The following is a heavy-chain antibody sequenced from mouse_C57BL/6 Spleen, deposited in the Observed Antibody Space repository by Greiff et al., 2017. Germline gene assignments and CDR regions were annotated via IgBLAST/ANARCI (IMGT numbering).Heavy chain of an antibody. J-gene: IGHJ3*01. CDR3: TGSPICYDYDVGSWLAY. CDR1: GFTFSNYW. V-gene: IGHV6-3*01. CDR2: IRLKSDNYAT. D-gene: IGHD2-4*01. Sequence: EVKVVESGGGLVQPGGSMKLSCVASGFTFSNYWMNWVRQSPEKGLEWVAQIRLKSDNYATHYAESVKGRFTISRDDSKSSVYLQMNNLRAEDTGMYYCTGSPICYDYDVGSWLAYWGQGTLVTVSA.